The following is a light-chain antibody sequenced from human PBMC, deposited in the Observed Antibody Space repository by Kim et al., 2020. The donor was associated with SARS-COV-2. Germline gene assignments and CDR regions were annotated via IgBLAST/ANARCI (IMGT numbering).Light chain of an antibody. Sequence: SSELTQDPAASVALGQTVRITCQGDSLRSYYASWYQQKPGQAPVLVIYGKNNRPSGIPDRFSGSSSGNTASLTITGAQAEDEADYYCNSRDSSGNHLTVF. CDR2: GKN. V-gene: IGLV3-19*01. CDR1: SLRSYY. CDR3: NSRDSSGNHLTV. J-gene: IGLJ2*01.